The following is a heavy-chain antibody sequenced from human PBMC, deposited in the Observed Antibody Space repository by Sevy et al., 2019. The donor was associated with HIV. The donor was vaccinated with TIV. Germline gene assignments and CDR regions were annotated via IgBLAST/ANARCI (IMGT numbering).Heavy chain of an antibody. CDR2: ISFDGSNK. Sequence: GGSLRLSCAASGFTFTLYSMHWVRQAPGKGLEWVATISFDGSNKHYADSVKGRFTISRDNSQNSLYLQMNSLRTEDTAVYYCALERLSSDVAEYFQNWGQGTLVSVSS. J-gene: IGHJ1*01. D-gene: IGHD1-1*01. CDR1: GFTFTLYS. CDR3: ALERLSSDVAEYFQN. V-gene: IGHV3-30-3*01.